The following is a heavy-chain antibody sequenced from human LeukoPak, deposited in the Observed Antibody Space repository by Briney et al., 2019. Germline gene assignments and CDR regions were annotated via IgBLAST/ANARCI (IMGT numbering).Heavy chain of an antibody. CDR3: TRGQKGFYSNLFDY. V-gene: IGHV3-49*03. CDR2: IRSKAYGGTT. Sequence: PGGSLRLSCTASGFTFGDYAMSWFRQAPGKGLEWVGFIRSKAYGGTTEYAASVKGRFTISRDDSKSIAYLQMNSLKTEDTAVYYCTRGQKGFYSNLFDYWGQGTLVTVSS. J-gene: IGHJ4*02. D-gene: IGHD6-13*01. CDR1: GFTFGDYA.